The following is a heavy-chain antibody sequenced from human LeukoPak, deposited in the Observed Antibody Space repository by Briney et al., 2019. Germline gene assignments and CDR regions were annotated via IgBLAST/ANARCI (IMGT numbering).Heavy chain of an antibody. Sequence: SVKVSCKASGGTFSSYAISWVRQAPGQGREWMGGIIPIFGTANYAQKFQGRVTITTDESTSTDYMGLSRLRSEDTAVYYCARGPSTSRGYYYYYYMDVWGKGTTVTVSS. CDR1: GGTFSSYA. V-gene: IGHV1-69*05. D-gene: IGHD1-1*01. CDR3: ARGPSTSRGYYYYYYMDV. CDR2: IIPIFGTA. J-gene: IGHJ6*03.